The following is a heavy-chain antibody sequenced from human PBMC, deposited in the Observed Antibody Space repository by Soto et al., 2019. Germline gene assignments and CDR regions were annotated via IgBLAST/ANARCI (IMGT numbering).Heavy chain of an antibody. CDR1: GFTFSSYW. CDR3: ARLSGGSGSYGDAFDI. D-gene: IGHD3-10*01. V-gene: IGHV3-7*01. J-gene: IGHJ3*02. Sequence: GGSLRLSCAASGFTFSSYWMSWVRQAPGKGLEWVANIKQDGSEKYYVDSVKGRFTISRDNAKNSLYLQMNSLRAEDTAVYYCARLSGGSGSYGDAFDIWGQGTMVTVSS. CDR2: IKQDGSEK.